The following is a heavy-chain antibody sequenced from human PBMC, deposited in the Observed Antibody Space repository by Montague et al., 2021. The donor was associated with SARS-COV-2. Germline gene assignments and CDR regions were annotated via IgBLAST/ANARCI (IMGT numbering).Heavy chain of an antibody. J-gene: IGHJ4*02. Sequence: SETLSLTCAVYGGSFSGHYWNWIRQPPGKGLEWTGEINHSGSTNNNPSLKSRVTMSVDTSKNQFSLKLSSVTAADAAVYYCARGARQGDGFRQGSFDYWGQGTLVTVSS. CDR1: GGSFSGHY. V-gene: IGHV4-34*01. D-gene: IGHD2-21*01. CDR3: ARGARQGDGFRQGSFDY. CDR2: INHSGST.